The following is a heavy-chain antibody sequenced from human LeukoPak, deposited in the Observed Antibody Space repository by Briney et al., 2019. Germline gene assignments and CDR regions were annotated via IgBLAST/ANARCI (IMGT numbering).Heavy chain of an antibody. CDR2: IQSKTDGGTT. D-gene: IGHD3-16*01. CDR3: ITWSSQFDY. Sequence: GGPLRLSCAASGFTFSDTWMTWVRQAPGKGLECVGFIQSKTDGGTTHSATPVKGRFTVSRDDSKNTLYLQMNSLKTEDTAVYYCITWSSQFDYWGQGTLVTVSS. V-gene: IGHV3-15*01. J-gene: IGHJ4*02. CDR1: GFTFSDTW.